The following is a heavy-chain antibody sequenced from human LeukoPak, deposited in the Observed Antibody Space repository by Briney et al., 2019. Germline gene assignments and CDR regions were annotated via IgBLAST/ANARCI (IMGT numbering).Heavy chain of an antibody. CDR3: ASGRGYSYGYYYYYYMDV. CDR2: INHSGST. J-gene: IGHJ6*03. CDR1: GGSISSYY. V-gene: IGHV4-34*01. Sequence: PSETLSLTCTVSGGSISSYYWSWIRQPPGKGLEWIGEINHSGSTNYNPSLKSRVTISVDTSKNQFSLKLSSVAAADTAVYYFASGRGYSYGYYYYYYMDVWGKGTTVTVSS. D-gene: IGHD5-18*01.